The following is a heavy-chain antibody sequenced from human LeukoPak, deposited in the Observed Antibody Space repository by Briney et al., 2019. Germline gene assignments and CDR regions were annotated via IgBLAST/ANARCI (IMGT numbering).Heavy chain of an antibody. Sequence: PSGGSLRLSCAASGFTFSSYSMNWVRQAPGKGLEWVSYISSSSSTIYYADSVKGRFTISRDNAKNSLYLQMNSLRAEDTAVYYCARENYDFWSAQGADFDYWGQGTLVTVSS. CDR1: GFTFSSYS. V-gene: IGHV3-48*01. CDR2: ISSSSSTI. D-gene: IGHD3-3*01. J-gene: IGHJ4*02. CDR3: ARENYDFWSAQGADFDY.